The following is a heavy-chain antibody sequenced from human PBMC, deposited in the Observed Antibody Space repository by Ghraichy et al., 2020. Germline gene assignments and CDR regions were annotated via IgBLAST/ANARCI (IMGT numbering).Heavy chain of an antibody. D-gene: IGHD5-18*01. CDR2: ISPNSGGT. CDR3: ARVSSYGYMGGLDY. J-gene: IGHJ4*02. CDR1: GYTFTGYY. V-gene: IGHV1-2*02. Sequence: ASVKVSCKASGYTFTGYYMHWVRQAPGQGLEWMGWISPNSGGTNYAQKFQGRVTMTRDTSISTAYMELSRLRSDDTAVYYCARVSSYGYMGGLDYWGQGTLVTVSS.